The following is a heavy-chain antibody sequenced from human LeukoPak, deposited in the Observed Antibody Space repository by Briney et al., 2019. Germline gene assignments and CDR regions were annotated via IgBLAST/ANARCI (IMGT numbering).Heavy chain of an antibody. D-gene: IGHD3-22*01. Sequence: ASVKVSCKASGYTFTSYDINWVRQATGQGLEWMGWVNPNSGNTAYAQKFQGRVTMTRNTSITSINTAYMELSSLRSEDTAVYYCARADYDTSASTRKQIDYWGQGTLVTVSS. CDR1: GYTFTSYD. CDR2: VNPNSGNT. CDR3: ARADYDTSASTRKQIDY. V-gene: IGHV1-8*01. J-gene: IGHJ4*02.